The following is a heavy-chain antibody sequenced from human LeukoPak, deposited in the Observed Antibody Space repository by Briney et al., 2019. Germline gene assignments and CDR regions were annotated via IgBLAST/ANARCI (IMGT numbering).Heavy chain of an antibody. D-gene: IGHD3-3*01. CDR3: ARVGVYYDFWSGYLDHNWFDP. V-gene: IGHV4-59*01. CDR1: GGSISSYY. J-gene: IGHJ5*02. Sequence: SETLSLTCTVSGGSISSYYWSWIRQPPGKGLEWLGYIYYSGSTNYNPSLKSRVTISVDTSKNQFSLKLSSVTAADTAVYYCARVGVYYDFWSGYLDHNWFDPWGQGTLVTVSS. CDR2: IYYSGST.